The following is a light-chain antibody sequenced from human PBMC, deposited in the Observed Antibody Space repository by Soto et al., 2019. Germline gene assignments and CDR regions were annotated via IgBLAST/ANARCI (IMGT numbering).Light chain of an antibody. CDR3: QQSYSTPLT. J-gene: IGKJ4*01. Sequence: DIQMTQSPYSLSASVGDRVTITCRASQTISSYLNWYQQKPGKAPNLLISAASNLQSGVPSRFSGSASGTDFTLTISSLQPEDFATYYCQQSYSTPLTFGGGTKVEIQ. CDR1: QTISSY. V-gene: IGKV1-39*01. CDR2: AAS.